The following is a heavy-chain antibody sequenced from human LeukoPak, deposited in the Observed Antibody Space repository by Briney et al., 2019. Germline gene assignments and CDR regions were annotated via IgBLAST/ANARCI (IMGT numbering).Heavy chain of an antibody. V-gene: IGHV1-2*02. J-gene: IGHJ5*01. CDR3: ARMALDGGDSIGFDS. CDR2: VNPNIGDA. Sequence: ASVKVSCKASGYTFTDYFIHWVRQAPGQGLEWMGWVNPNIGDASYAQKFQDRVTMTRDRSINTAYMELSRLTSDDTAVYYCARMALDGGDSIGFDSWGQGTLVTVSS. D-gene: IGHD2-21*02. CDR1: GYTFTDYF.